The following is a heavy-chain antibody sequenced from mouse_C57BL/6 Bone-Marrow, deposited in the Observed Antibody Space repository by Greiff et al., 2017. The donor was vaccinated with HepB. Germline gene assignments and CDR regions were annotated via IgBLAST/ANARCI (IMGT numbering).Heavy chain of an antibody. CDR3: ARPPLYYYGKGGDY. J-gene: IGHJ2*01. CDR2: IYPRSGNT. Sequence: VKLMESGAELARPGASVKLSCKASGYTFTSYGISWVKQRTGQGLEWIGEIYPRSGNTYYNEKFKGKATLTADKSSSTAYMELRSLTSEDSAVYFCARPPLYYYGKGGDYWGQGTTLTVSS. CDR1: GYTFTSYG. D-gene: IGHD1-1*01. V-gene: IGHV1-81*01.